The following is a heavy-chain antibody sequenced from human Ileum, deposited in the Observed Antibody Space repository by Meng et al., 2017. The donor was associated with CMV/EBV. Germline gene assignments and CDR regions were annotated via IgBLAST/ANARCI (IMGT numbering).Heavy chain of an antibody. CDR3: ARGYYDFWSGYP. D-gene: IGHD3-3*01. CDR1: GFTFSSYA. J-gene: IGHJ5*02. V-gene: IGHV3-30-3*01. CDR2: ISYDGSNK. Sequence: GGSLRLSCAASGFTFSSYAMHWVRQAPGKGLEWVAVISYDGSNKYYADSVKGRFTISRDNSKNTLYLQMNSLRAEDTAVYYCARGYYDFWSGYPWGQGTQVTVSS.